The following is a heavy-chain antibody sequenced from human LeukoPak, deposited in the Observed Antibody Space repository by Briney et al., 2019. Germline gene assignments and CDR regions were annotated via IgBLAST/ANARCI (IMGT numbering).Heavy chain of an antibody. Sequence: ASVKVSCKASGGTFSSYAISWVRQAPGQGLEWMGWIIPNTGGTTYAQRFQGRVTMTRDPSTSTAYMELINLRSDDTAVYYCATLTGATHYWGQGTLVTVSS. J-gene: IGHJ4*02. CDR3: ATLTGATHY. V-gene: IGHV1-2*02. D-gene: IGHD1-7*01. CDR1: GGTFSSYA. CDR2: IIPNTGGT.